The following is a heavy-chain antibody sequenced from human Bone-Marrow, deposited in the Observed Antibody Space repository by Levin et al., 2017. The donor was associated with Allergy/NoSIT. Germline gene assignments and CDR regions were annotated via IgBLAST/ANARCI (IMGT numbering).Heavy chain of an antibody. J-gene: IGHJ4*02. CDR3: ARDPARGYYDSSGYSGDH. V-gene: IGHV3-48*02. Sequence: PGGSLRLSCAASGFTFRHYTMNWVRQAPGKGLEWVSFITSSGDSTYYADSVKGRFTTSRDNAKNALYLQVNRLGDEDTAMYYCARDPARGYYDSSGYSGDHWGQGALVTVSS. CDR2: ITSSGDST. D-gene: IGHD3-22*01. CDR1: GFTFRHYT.